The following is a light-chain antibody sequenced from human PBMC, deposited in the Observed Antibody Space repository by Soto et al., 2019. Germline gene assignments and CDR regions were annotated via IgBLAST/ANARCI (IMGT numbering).Light chain of an antibody. CDR3: QQYGSSPRT. V-gene: IGKV3-20*01. CDR2: GAS. CDR1: QSVSSSY. Sequence: EILVTQSPGTLSLSPGERATLSCRASQSVSSSYLAWYQHKPGQAPRLLIYGASSRATGIPDRFSGIGSGTDFTLTISRREPEDFAVYYCQQYGSSPRTFGQGTKVEIK. J-gene: IGKJ1*01.